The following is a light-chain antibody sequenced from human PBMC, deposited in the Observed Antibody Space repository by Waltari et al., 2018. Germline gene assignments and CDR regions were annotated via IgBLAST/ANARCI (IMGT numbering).Light chain of an antibody. Sequence: QSVLTQPPSVSAAPGQGVIISCSGSSSNIGNDHVTWYQQVPGTAPKLLIYESKNRASGIPDRFPAFKAGTSATLAITGRQTGDEADYYCGTWDASLNSGVFGGGTRLTVL. J-gene: IGLJ2*01. CDR2: ESK. CDR1: SSNIGNDH. CDR3: GTWDASLNSGV. V-gene: IGLV1-51*02.